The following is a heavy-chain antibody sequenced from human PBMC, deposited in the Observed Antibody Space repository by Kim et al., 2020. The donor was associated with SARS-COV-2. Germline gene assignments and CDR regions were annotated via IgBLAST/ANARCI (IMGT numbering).Heavy chain of an antibody. D-gene: IGHD1-26*01. CDR1: GFTFSSYS. J-gene: IGHJ4*01. CDR2: ISSSSSYI. Sequence: GGSLRLSCAASGFTFSSYSMNWVRQAPGKGLEWVSSISSSSSYIYYADSVKGRFTISRDNAKNSLYLQMNSLRAEDTAVYYCARDVASGNPWELLGDLDLRDSTVSDYWGQGTLVTVSS. V-gene: IGHV3-21*01. CDR3: ARDVASGNPWELLGDLDLRDSTVSDY.